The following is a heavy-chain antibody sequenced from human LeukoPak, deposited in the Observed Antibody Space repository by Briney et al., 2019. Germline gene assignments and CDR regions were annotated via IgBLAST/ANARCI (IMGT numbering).Heavy chain of an antibody. V-gene: IGHV1-2*02. J-gene: IGHJ5*02. Sequence: GASVKVSCKASGYTFTGYYMHWVRQAPGQGLEWMGWINPNSGGTNYAQKFQGGVTMTRDTSISTAYMELSRLRSDDTAVYYCARVEDVLLWFGETWGFLNPWGQGTLVTVSS. CDR3: ARVEDVLLWFGETWGFLNP. CDR2: INPNSGGT. CDR1: GYTFTGYY. D-gene: IGHD3-10*01.